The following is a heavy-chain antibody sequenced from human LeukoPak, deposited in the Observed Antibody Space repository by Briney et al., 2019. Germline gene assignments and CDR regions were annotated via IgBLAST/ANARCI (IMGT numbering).Heavy chain of an antibody. CDR2: ISGSGGST. V-gene: IGHV3-23*01. Sequence: GGSLRLSCAASGFTFSSYSMNWVRQAPGKGLEWVSAISGSGGSTYYADSVKGRFTISRDNSKNTLYLQMNSLRAEDTAVYYCAKVCAYYYDSSGYFFDYWGQGTLVTVSS. D-gene: IGHD3-22*01. CDR1: GFTFSSYS. CDR3: AKVCAYYYDSSGYFFDY. J-gene: IGHJ4*02.